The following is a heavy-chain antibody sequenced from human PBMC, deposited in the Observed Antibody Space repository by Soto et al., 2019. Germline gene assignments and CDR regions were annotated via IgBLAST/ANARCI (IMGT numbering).Heavy chain of an antibody. CDR1: GLTFRSIA. CDR3: AKDRLDLPGSWFDP. D-gene: IGHD6-25*01. V-gene: IGHV3-23*01. J-gene: IGHJ5*02. CDR2: IRGSGGSK. Sequence: VQLLESGGGLVQPGGSRNPPCPASGLTFRSIALNGAPQAPGTGRGGASAIRGSGGSKYYGDSVKGRFTIPRDNSKNTLYLQMNSLRAEDTAVYYCAKDRLDLPGSWFDPGGQGTLVTVSS.